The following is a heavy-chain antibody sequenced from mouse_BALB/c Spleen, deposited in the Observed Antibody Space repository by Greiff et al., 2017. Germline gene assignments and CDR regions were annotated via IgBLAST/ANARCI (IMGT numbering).Heavy chain of an antibody. Sequence: EVKLVESGGGLVQPGGSRKLSCAASGFTFSSFGMHWVRQAPEKGLEWVAYISSGSSTIYYADTVKGRFTISRDNPKNTLFLQMTSLRSEDTAMYYCARPYYGSSWFAYWGQGTLVTVSA. J-gene: IGHJ3*01. D-gene: IGHD1-1*01. CDR2: ISSGSSTI. CDR1: GFTFSSFG. CDR3: ARPYYGSSWFAY. V-gene: IGHV5-17*02.